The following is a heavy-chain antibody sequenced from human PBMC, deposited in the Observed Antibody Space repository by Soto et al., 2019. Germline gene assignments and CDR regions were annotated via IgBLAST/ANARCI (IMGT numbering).Heavy chain of an antibody. V-gene: IGHV3-23*01. CDR3: AKYMITFGGVIVTDAFDI. CDR1: GFTFSSYA. D-gene: IGHD3-16*02. CDR2: ISGSGGST. Sequence: EVQLLESGGGLVQPGGSLRLSCAASGFTFSSYAMSWVRQAPGKGLEWVSAISGSGGSTYYADSVKGRFTISRDNSKNTLYLQMNSLRAEDTAVYYCAKYMITFGGVIVTDAFDIWGQGTMVTVSS. J-gene: IGHJ3*02.